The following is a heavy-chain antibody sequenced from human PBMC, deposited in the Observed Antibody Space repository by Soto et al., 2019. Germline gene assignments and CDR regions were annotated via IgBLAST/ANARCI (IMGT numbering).Heavy chain of an antibody. CDR2: INAGNGNT. CDR1: GYTFTSYA. CDR3: SRVRIWFGELTPLFDF. Sequence: QVQLVQSGAEVKKPGASVKVSCKASGYTFTSYAMHWVRQAPGQRLEWMGWINAGNGNTKYSQKFQGRVTITRDTYARTAYMELSSLRSEDTAVYYCSRVRIWFGELTPLFDFGGQGTLVTVSS. J-gene: IGHJ4*02. D-gene: IGHD3-10*01. V-gene: IGHV1-3*01.